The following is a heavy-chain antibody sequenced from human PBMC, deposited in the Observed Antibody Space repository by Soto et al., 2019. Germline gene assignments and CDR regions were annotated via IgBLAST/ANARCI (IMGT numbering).Heavy chain of an antibody. CDR3: AKDHDRWAALFDF. CDR1: GFTFSSYA. J-gene: IGHJ4*02. Sequence: GGSLRLSCAASGFTFSSYAMSWVRQASGKGLEWGSAISGSGGSTYYADSVKGRFTISRDNSKNTLYLQMNSLRAEDTAVYYCAKDHDRWAALFDFWGEGILVTVTS. D-gene: IGHD3-22*01. CDR2: ISGSGGST. V-gene: IGHV3-23*01.